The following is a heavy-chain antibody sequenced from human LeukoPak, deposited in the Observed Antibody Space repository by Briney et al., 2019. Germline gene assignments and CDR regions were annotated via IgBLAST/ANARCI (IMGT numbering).Heavy chain of an antibody. D-gene: IGHD3-22*01. Sequence: KTSETLSLTCTVSGVSISSSSYYWGWIRQPPGKGLGWIGGIYSSGSTYYNPSLKSRITISVDTSKNQFSLKLSSVTAADAAVYYCARIVVADFDYWGQGTLVTVSS. CDR3: ARIVVADFDY. CDR2: IYSSGST. V-gene: IGHV4-39*01. J-gene: IGHJ4*02. CDR1: GVSISSSSYY.